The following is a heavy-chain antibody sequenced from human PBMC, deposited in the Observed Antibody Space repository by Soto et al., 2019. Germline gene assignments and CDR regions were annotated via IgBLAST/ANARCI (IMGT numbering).Heavy chain of an antibody. D-gene: IGHD6-13*01. CDR1: GGTFSSYA. V-gene: IGHV1-69*13. J-gene: IGHJ4*02. CDR2: IIPIFGTA. Sequence: ASVKVSCKASGGTFSSYAISWVRQAPGQGLEWMGGIIPIFGTANYAQKFQGRVTITADESTSTAYMELSSLRSEDTAVYYCARDFPALAAAGLRWGQGTLVTVSS. CDR3: ARDFPALAAAGLR.